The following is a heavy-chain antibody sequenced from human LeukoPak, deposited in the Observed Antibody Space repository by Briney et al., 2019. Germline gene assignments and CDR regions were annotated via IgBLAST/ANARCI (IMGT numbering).Heavy chain of an antibody. CDR2: INHSGST. V-gene: IGHV4-34*01. CDR3: ARRLPSIAVAGYFDY. CDR1: GGSFSGYY. J-gene: IGHJ4*02. Sequence: SETLSLICAVYGGSFSGYYWSWIRQPPGKGLEWIGEINHSGSTNYNPSLKSRVTISVDTSKNQFSLKLSSVTAADTAVYYCARRLPSIAVAGYFDYWGQGTLVTVSS. D-gene: IGHD6-19*01.